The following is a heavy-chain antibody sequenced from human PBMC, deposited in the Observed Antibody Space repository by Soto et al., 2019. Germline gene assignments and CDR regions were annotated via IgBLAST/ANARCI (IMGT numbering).Heavy chain of an antibody. D-gene: IGHD6-19*01. CDR3: ASGSSSGWLGYYYFDY. J-gene: IGHJ4*02. V-gene: IGHV4-59*01. Sequence: QVQLQESGPGLVKPSETLSLTCTVSGGSISSYYWNWIRQPPGKGLEWIGYIYYSGSTNYNPSLKSRVTISVDTSKNQLSLTLSSVTAADTAAYYCASGSSSGWLGYYYFDYWGQGTLVTVSS. CDR1: GGSISSYY. CDR2: IYYSGST.